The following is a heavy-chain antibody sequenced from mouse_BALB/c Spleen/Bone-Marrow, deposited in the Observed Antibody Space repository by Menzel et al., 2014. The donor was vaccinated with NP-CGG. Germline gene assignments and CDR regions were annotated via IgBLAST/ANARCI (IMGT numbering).Heavy chain of an antibody. CDR1: GFTSSSFG. CDR2: ISSGSSTI. V-gene: IGHV5-17*02. J-gene: IGHJ4*01. Sequence: EVQLVESGGGLVQPGGSRKLSCAASGFTSSSFGMHWVRQAPEKGLEWVAYISSGSSTIYYADTVKGRFTISRDNPKNTLFLQMTSLRSEDTAMYYCARSDGNYDYAMDYWGQGTSVTVSS. D-gene: IGHD2-1*01. CDR3: ARSDGNYDYAMDY.